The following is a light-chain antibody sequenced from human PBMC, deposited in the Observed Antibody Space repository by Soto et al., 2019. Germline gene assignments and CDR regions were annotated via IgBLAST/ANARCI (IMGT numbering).Light chain of an antibody. CDR3: QQRSNWPYT. V-gene: IGKV3-11*01. CDR1: QSVSSY. CDR2: DAS. J-gene: IGKJ2*01. Sequence: EIVLTQSPATLSLSPGERATLSCRASQSVSSYLAWYQQKPGQAPRLLIYDASNRATGIPARFSGSGSGTDVALTISSREPEDFAVYYCQQRSNWPYTFGQGTKLEI.